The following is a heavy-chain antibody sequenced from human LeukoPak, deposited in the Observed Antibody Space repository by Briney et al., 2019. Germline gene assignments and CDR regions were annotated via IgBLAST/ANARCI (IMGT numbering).Heavy chain of an antibody. D-gene: IGHD3-22*01. CDR1: GGSISSYY. Sequence: SETLSLTCTVSGGSISSYYWSWIRQPPGKGLEWIGYIYYSGSTNYNPSLKSRVTISVDTSKNQFSLKLSSVTAADTAVYYCARHTTYYYDSSGYENWFDPWGQGTLVTVPS. V-gene: IGHV4-59*08. CDR2: IYYSGST. J-gene: IGHJ5*02. CDR3: ARHTTYYYDSSGYENWFDP.